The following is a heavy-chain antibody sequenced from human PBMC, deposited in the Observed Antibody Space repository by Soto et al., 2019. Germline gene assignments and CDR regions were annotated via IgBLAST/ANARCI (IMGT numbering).Heavy chain of an antibody. Sequence: PSQTLSLTCAISGDSVSSNRAAWNWIRQSPSRGLEWLGRTYYRSKWYNDYAVSVKSRITINPDTSKNQFSLQLNSVTPEDTAVYYCAGETGSSWNYYYYYGMDVWGQGTTVTVSS. CDR3: AGETGSSWNYYYYYGMDV. CDR1: GDSVSSNRAA. V-gene: IGHV6-1*01. D-gene: IGHD6-13*01. J-gene: IGHJ6*02. CDR2: TYYRSKWYN.